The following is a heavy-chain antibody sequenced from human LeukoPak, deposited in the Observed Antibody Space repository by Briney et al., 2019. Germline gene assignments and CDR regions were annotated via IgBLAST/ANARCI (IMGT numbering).Heavy chain of an antibody. V-gene: IGHV4-59*01. D-gene: IGHD5-18*01. CDR3: ASMRTAMAENDY. Sequence: SETLSLTCTVSGGSISSYYWSWIRQPPGKGLEWIGYIYYSGSTNYNPSLKSRVTISVDTSKNQFSLKLSSVTAADTAVYYSASMRTAMAENDYWGQGTLVTVSS. J-gene: IGHJ4*01. CDR2: IYYSGST. CDR1: GGSISSYY.